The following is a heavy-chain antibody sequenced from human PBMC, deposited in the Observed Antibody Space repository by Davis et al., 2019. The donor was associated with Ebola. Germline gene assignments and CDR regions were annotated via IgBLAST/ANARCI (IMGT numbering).Heavy chain of an antibody. D-gene: IGHD5-12*01. J-gene: IGHJ4*02. Sequence: PGGSLRLSCAASGFTFSSYAMHWVRQAPGKGLEWVAVISYDGSNKYYADSVKGRFTISRDNSKNTLYLQMNSLRAEDTAVYYCAREVAKRGTFDYWGQGTLVTVSS. CDR3: AREVAKRGTFDY. CDR1: GFTFSSYA. CDR2: ISYDGSNK. V-gene: IGHV3-30-3*01.